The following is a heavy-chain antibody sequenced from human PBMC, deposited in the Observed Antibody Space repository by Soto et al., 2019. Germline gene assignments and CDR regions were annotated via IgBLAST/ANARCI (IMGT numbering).Heavy chain of an antibody. Sequence: ASVKVSCKASGYTFTGYYMHWVRQAPGQGLEWMGWINPNSGGTNYAQKFQGWVTMTRNTSISTAYMELSSLRSEDTAVHYCARQYSGYDMDFDYWGQGTLVTVSS. CDR3: ARQYSGYDMDFDY. D-gene: IGHD5-12*01. J-gene: IGHJ4*02. CDR2: INPNSGGT. CDR1: GYTFTGYY. V-gene: IGHV1-2*04.